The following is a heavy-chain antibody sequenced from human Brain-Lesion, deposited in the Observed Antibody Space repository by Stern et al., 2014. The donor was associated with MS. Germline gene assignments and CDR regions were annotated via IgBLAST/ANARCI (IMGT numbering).Heavy chain of an antibody. CDR2: IFNSGST. CDR1: GGSISSGGYY. CDR3: ARGRVVPGFQYYATDV. V-gene: IGHV4-61*02. Sequence: VQLVESGPGLVKPSQTLSLSCTVSGGSISSGGYYRSWIRQPAGQGLEWIGRIFNSGSTSYTPSLKSRVPISIDTSKNQFSLRLNPMTAADTAVYYCARGRVVPGFQYYATDVWGQGTTVIVSS. J-gene: IGHJ6*02. D-gene: IGHD2-2*01.